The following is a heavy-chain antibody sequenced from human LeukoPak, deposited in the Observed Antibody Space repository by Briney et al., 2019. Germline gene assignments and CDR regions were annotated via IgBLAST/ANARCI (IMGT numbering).Heavy chain of an antibody. D-gene: IGHD6-13*01. CDR2: ISSSSSYI. CDR3: ARDLKQLVRSAFDI. Sequence: GGSLRLSCAASGFTFSSFGMNWVRQAPGKGLEWVSSISSSSSYIYYADSVKGRFTISRDNAKNSLYLQMNSLRAEDTAVYYCARDLKQLVRSAFDIWGQGTMVTVSS. V-gene: IGHV3-21*01. J-gene: IGHJ3*02. CDR1: GFTFSSFG.